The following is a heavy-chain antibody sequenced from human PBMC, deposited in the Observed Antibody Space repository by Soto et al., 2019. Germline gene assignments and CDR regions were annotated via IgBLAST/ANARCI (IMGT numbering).Heavy chain of an antibody. V-gene: IGHV3-11*01. J-gene: IGHJ2*01. CDR3: AKDRKIYRDGQDWYFDL. CDR2: ISSSGSII. Sequence: QVQLVESGGGLVKPAGSLRLSCAASGFTFSDYYMTWIRQAPGKGLEWVSHISSSGSIIYYADSVKGRFTISRDNAKNSLYLQMNSLRAEDTEVYYCAKDRKIYRDGQDWYFDLWGRGTLVTVSS. CDR1: GFTFSDYY. D-gene: IGHD5-12*01.